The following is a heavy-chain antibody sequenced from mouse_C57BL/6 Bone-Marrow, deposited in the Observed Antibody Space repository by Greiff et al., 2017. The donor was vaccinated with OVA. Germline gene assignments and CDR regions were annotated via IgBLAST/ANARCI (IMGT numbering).Heavy chain of an antibody. CDR2: INYDGSST. CDR3: ARDGYYDSYFDY. J-gene: IGHJ2*01. Sequence: EVHLVESEGGLVQPGSSMKLSCTASGFTFSDYYMAWVRQVPEKGLEWVANINYDGSSTYYLESLKSRFIISRDNAKNILYLQMSSLKSEDTATYYCARDGYYDSYFDYWGQGTTLTVSS. V-gene: IGHV5-16*01. D-gene: IGHD1-1*01. CDR1: GFTFSDYY.